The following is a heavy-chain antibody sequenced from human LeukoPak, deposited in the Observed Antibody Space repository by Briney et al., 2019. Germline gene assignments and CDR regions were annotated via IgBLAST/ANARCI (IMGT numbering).Heavy chain of an antibody. Sequence: GGSLRLSCAASGFTFDDYGMSWVRQAPGKGLEWVSGINWNGGSTGYADSVKGRFTISRDNAKNSLYLQMNSLRAEDTALYYCAGLALYYDFWSGYYKDYYYYMDVWGKGTTVTVSS. CDR3: AGLALYYDFWSGYYKDYYYYMDV. CDR1: GFTFDDYG. D-gene: IGHD3-3*01. J-gene: IGHJ6*03. V-gene: IGHV3-20*04. CDR2: INWNGGST.